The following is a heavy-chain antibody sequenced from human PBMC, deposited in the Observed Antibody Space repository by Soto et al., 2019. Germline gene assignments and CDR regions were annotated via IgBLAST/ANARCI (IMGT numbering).Heavy chain of an antibody. CDR3: AKGDCGGDCSILVY. D-gene: IGHD2-21*02. CDR1: GFRFNNYA. J-gene: IGHJ4*02. CDR2: ISGSGGST. V-gene: IGHV3-23*01. Sequence: SLRLSCAASGFRFNNYAMSWVRQAPGKGLEWVSRISGSGGSTHYPDSVKGRFTISRDNSKYTLHLQMNSLRAEDTAMYYCAKGDCGGDCSILVYWGQGTLLTVFS.